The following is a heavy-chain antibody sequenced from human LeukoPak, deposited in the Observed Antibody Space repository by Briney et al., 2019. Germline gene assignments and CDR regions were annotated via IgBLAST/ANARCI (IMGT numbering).Heavy chain of an antibody. CDR1: GGSISSSNW. V-gene: IGHV4-4*02. CDR2: FYRSGST. J-gene: IGHJ5*02. Sequence: SGTLSLTSAVSGGSISSSNWWSWVPQPPGKGLDWIGEFYRSGSTNNNPSLKSRVTISVDKSKNQCSLRLSSVTAADTAVYYCARVVSYYNVLESWFDPWGQGTRVTVST. CDR3: ARVVSYYNVLESWFDP. D-gene: IGHD3-10*01.